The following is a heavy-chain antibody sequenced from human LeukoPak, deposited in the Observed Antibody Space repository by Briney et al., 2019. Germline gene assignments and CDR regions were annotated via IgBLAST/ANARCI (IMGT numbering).Heavy chain of an antibody. J-gene: IGHJ4*02. CDR2: ISGSGGST. D-gene: IGHD3-10*01. Sequence: GGSLRLSCAASGFTFSSYAMSWVRQAPGKGLEWVSAISGSGGSTYYADSVKGRFTISRDNSKNTLYLQMNSLRAEDTAVYYCAKGASTMVRGVIVNDYWGQRTLVTVSS. V-gene: IGHV3-23*01. CDR3: AKGASTMVRGVIVNDY. CDR1: GFTFSSYA.